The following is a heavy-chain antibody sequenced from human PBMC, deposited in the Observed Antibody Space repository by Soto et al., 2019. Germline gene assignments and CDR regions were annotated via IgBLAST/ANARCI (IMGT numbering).Heavy chain of an antibody. V-gene: IGHV2-5*02. Sequence: KSGPTLVNPTETLTLTCTFSGFSLTTRGVGVGWIRQPPGKALEWLAVIYWDDDKRYSPSLKTRLVLTKDTPKNQVVLTMTNMDSVDTATYFCAHIVITFGGVVADDAFDVWGQGTMVTVSS. J-gene: IGHJ3*01. CDR2: IYWDDDK. CDR3: AHIVITFGGVVADDAFDV. D-gene: IGHD3-16*02. CDR1: GFSLTTRGVG.